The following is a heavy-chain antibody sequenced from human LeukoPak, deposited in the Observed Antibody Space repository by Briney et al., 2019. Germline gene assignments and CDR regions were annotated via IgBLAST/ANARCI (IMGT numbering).Heavy chain of an antibody. CDR3: ARDVGRSGGRYGVDV. D-gene: IGHD2-15*01. J-gene: IGHJ6*02. V-gene: IGHV3-74*01. CDR2: INSDGSST. CDR1: GFTFSSYW. Sequence: PGGSLRLSCAASGFTFSSYWMHWVRQAPGKGLVWVSRINSDGSSTSYADSVKGRFTISRDNAKNTLYLQMNSLRAEDTAVYYCARDVGRSGGRYGVDVWGQGTTVTVSS.